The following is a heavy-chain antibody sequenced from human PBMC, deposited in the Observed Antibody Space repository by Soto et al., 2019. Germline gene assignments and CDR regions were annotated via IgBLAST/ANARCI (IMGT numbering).Heavy chain of an antibody. Sequence: AGSLRLSCAASGFTFSDYYMSWIRQAPGKGLEWVSYISSSSSYTNYADSVKGRFTISRDNAKNSLYLQMNSLRAEDTAVYYCAREPPYGGDIWGQGTMVTVSS. CDR2: ISSSSSYT. CDR1: GFTFSDYY. CDR3: AREPPYGGDI. V-gene: IGHV3-11*06. J-gene: IGHJ3*02. D-gene: IGHD4-17*01.